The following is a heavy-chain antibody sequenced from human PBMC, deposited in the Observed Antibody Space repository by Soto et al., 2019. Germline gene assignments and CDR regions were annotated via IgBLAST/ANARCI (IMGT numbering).Heavy chain of an antibody. CDR1: GFTFDDYD. CDR3: AKALSGYSYGPFDY. J-gene: IGHJ4*02. Sequence: GGSLRLSCAASGFTFDDYDIHWVRQAPGKGLEWVSGISWNSNSIGYADSVKGRFTISRDYAKNSLYLQMNSLRVEDTALYYCAKALSGYSYGPFDYWGQGTLVTVSS. V-gene: IGHV3-9*01. D-gene: IGHD5-18*01. CDR2: ISWNSNSI.